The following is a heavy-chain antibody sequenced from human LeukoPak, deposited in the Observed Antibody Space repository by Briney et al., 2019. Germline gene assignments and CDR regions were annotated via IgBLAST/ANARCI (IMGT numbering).Heavy chain of an antibody. J-gene: IGHJ4*02. CDR2: ISGSGGST. Sequence: PGGSLRLSCAASGFTFSSYAMSWVRQAPGKGLEWVSAISGSGGSTYYADSVKGRFTISGDNSKNTLYLQMNSLRAEDTAVYYCARDASGYSSSWYGTGDYWGQGTLVTVSS. D-gene: IGHD6-13*01. CDR3: ARDASGYSSSWYGTGDY. V-gene: IGHV3-23*01. CDR1: GFTFSSYA.